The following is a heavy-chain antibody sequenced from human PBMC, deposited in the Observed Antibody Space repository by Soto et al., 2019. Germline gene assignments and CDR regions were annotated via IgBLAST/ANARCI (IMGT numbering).Heavy chain of an antibody. CDR3: GRGNGSYDF. CDR1: NYSISRGYH. V-gene: IGHV4-38-2*02. Sequence: KPSETLSLTCIACNYSISRGYHWGWIRQPTGKGLGGIGTIYQSGNTYQSPYLKSRVVLSLDTSKNQFYLNLRNVTAADPALYYCGRGNGSYDFWGKGLLVTVAS. D-gene: IGHD1-26*01. J-gene: IGHJ4*02. CDR2: IYQSGNT.